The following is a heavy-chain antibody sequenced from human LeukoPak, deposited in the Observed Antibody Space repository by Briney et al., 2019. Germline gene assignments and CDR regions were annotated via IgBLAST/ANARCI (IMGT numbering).Heavy chain of an antibody. J-gene: IGHJ4*02. CDR1: GGSINSGGSY. CDR3: ARAVSGRFDY. V-gene: IGHV4-31*03. CDR2: IYYSGST. D-gene: IGHD6-19*01. Sequence: SETLSLTCTVSGGSINSGGSYWSWIRQHPGRDLEWTGYIYYSGSTYYNPSLKSRVTISVDTSKNQFSLKLSSVTAADTAIYYCARAVSGRFDYWGQGTLVTVSS.